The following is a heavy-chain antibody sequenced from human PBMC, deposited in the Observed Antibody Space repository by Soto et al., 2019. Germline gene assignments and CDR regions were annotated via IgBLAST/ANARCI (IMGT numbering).Heavy chain of an antibody. D-gene: IGHD3-16*01. CDR3: AKDPDYIWGSYVEGHYSDY. Sequence: EVQLLESGGGLVQPGGSLRLSCAASGFTFSSYAMSWVRQAPGKGLEWVSAISGSGGSTYYADSVKGRFTISRDNSKNTLYLQMNSLRAEDTAVYYCAKDPDYIWGSYVEGHYSDYWGQGTLVTVSS. CDR1: GFTFSSYA. J-gene: IGHJ4*02. CDR2: ISGSGGST. V-gene: IGHV3-23*01.